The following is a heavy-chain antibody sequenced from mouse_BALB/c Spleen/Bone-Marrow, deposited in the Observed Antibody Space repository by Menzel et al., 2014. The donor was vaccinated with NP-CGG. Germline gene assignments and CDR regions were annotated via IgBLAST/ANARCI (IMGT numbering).Heavy chain of an antibody. CDR2: ISNGGGST. V-gene: IGHV5-12*01. CDR1: GFTFRDYY. J-gene: IGHJ4*01. Sequence: EVHLVESGGGLVQPGGSLKLSCAPSGFTFRDYYMYWVRQTPEKRLEWVAYISNGGGSTYYPDTVKGRFTISRDNAKNTLYLQMSRLKSEDTAMYYCARQGTLDYWGQGTSVTVSS. CDR3: ARQGTLDY.